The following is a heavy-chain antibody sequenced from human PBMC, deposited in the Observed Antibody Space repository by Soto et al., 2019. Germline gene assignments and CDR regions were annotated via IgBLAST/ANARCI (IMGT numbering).Heavy chain of an antibody. J-gene: IGHJ5*02. Sequence: PSETLSLTCTVSGGSISSGGYYWSWIRQPPGKGLEWIGYIYHSGSTYYNPSLKSRVTISVDRSKNQFSLKLRSVTAADTAVYYCVRLLGFREPGGGPIAPWGQGTLVTVSS. CDR1: GGSISSGGYY. V-gene: IGHV4-30-2*01. CDR2: IYHSGST. CDR3: VRLLGFREPGGGPIAP. D-gene: IGHD3-10*01.